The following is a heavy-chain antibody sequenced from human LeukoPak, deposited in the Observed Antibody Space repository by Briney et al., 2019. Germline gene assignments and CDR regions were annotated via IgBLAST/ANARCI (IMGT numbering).Heavy chain of an antibody. D-gene: IGHD2-2*01. CDR2: IYTSGST. J-gene: IGHJ5*02. CDR3: TRLLGYCSSTSCLRGWFDP. V-gene: IGHV4-61*02. Sequence: SETLSLTCTVSGGSISSSSYYWSWIRQPAGKGLEWIGRIYTSGSTNYNPSLKSRVTISVDTSKNQFSLKLSSVTAADTAVYYCTRLLGYCSSTSCLRGWFDPWGQGTLVTVSS. CDR1: GGSISSSSYY.